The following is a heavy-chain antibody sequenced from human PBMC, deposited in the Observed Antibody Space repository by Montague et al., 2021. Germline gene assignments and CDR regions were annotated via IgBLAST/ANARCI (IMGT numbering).Heavy chain of an antibody. CDR2: INTDGSST. CDR3: ARSYDA. CDR1: GFTFSSYW. D-gene: IGHD3-10*01. J-gene: IGHJ5*02. Sequence: SLRLSCAASGFTFSSYWMHWVRQAPGKGLVWVSTINTDGSSTNYADSVKGRFTISRDNAKNTLYLQMNSLRGEDTAVYYCARSYDAWGQGALVTVSS. V-gene: IGHV3-74*01.